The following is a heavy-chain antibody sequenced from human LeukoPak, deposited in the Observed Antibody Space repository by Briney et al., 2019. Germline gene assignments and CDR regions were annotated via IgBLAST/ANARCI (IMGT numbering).Heavy chain of an antibody. J-gene: IGHJ4*02. V-gene: IGHV3-33*01. D-gene: IGHD3-16*01. CDR1: GFTFSTYG. CDR3: ARGGSKSPPGTSYYFDY. Sequence: GRSLRLSCAASGFTFSTYGMHWVRQAPGEGLEWVAVIWYDGSNKYYADSVKGRFTISRDNSKKMLYLEMDSLRAEDTALYYCARGGSKSPPGTSYYFDYWGQGTLVTVSA. CDR2: IWYDGSNK.